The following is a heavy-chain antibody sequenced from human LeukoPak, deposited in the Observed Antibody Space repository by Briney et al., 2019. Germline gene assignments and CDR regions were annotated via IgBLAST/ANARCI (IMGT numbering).Heavy chain of an antibody. D-gene: IGHD4-17*01. Sequence: SETLSLTCTVSGGSISSYFWSWIRQPAGKGLEWIGRIYFTGSTNYNPSLKSRVTMSVDTSKNQFSLKLTSVTAADTAVYYCARFLYGDYAFDYWGQGTLVTVSS. J-gene: IGHJ4*02. CDR2: IYFTGST. V-gene: IGHV4-4*07. CDR1: GGSISSYF. CDR3: ARFLYGDYAFDY.